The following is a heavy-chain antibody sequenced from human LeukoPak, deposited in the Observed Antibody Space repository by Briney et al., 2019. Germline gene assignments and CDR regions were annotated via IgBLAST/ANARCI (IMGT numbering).Heavy chain of an antibody. Sequence: SETLSLTCTVSGGSISSGDYYWSWIRQPPGKGLEWIGYIYYSGSTYYDPSLKSRVTISVDTSKNQFSLKLSSVTAADTAVYYCARDYPYLSGNSASLLDYWGQGTLVTVSS. CDR2: IYYSGST. D-gene: IGHD4-23*01. V-gene: IGHV4-30-4*01. CDR1: GGSISSGDYY. J-gene: IGHJ4*02. CDR3: ARDYPYLSGNSASLLDY.